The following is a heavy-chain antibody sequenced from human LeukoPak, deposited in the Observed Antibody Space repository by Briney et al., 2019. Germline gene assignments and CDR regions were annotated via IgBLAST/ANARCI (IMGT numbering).Heavy chain of an antibody. Sequence: GGSLRLSCAASGFTFDDYAMNWVRQTPGKGLEWVAIIKKDGSEKFYVDSVKGRFAISRDNAKNSLYLEVNSLRAEDTAVYYCARAGSPGSIDYWGQGTLLTVSS. CDR3: ARAGSPGSIDY. CDR1: GFTFDDYA. V-gene: IGHV3-7*04. J-gene: IGHJ4*02. CDR2: IKKDGSEK. D-gene: IGHD1-14*01.